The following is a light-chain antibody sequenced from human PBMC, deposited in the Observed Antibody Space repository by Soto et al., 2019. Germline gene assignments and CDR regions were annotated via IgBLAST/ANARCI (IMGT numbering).Light chain of an antibody. J-gene: IGKJ5*01. Sequence: EIVMTQSPATLSVSPGERATLSCRASQSVSSNLAWYQQKLGQTPRLLIYGAFTRATGIPARFSGSGSGTEFTLTISSLQSEDFAVYYCQQYNNWPSITFGQGTRLEIK. CDR1: QSVSSN. CDR2: GAF. V-gene: IGKV3-15*01. CDR3: QQYNNWPSIT.